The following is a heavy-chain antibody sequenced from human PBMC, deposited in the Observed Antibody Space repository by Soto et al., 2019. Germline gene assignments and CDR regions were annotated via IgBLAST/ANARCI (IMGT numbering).Heavy chain of an antibody. CDR1: GFTFSSYA. CDR2: ISSSGSTI. V-gene: IGHV3-48*03. CDR3: ARDWATGTTGYYGMDV. J-gene: IGHJ6*02. D-gene: IGHD1-7*01. Sequence: GGSLSLSCAAPGFTFSSYAMNWVRQAPGKGLEWVSYISSSGSTIYYADSVKGRFTISRDNAKNSLYLQMNSLRAEDTAVYYCARDWATGTTGYYGMDVWGQGTTVTVSS.